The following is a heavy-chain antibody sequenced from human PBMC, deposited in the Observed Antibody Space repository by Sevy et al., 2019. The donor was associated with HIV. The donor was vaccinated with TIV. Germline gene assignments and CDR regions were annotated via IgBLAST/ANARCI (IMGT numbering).Heavy chain of an antibody. V-gene: IGHV1-58*01. CDR2: IVVGSGST. CDR1: GFTFISST. D-gene: IGHD1-26*01. J-gene: IGHJ3*02. CDR3: AASGIVGAADGFDI. Sequence: ASVKVSCKASGFTFISSTVQWVRQARGQCLEWIGWIVVGSGSTNFARRFHERVTITRDMSTSTAYMELSSLRSEDTAVYYCAASGIVGAADGFDIWGQGTMVTVSS.